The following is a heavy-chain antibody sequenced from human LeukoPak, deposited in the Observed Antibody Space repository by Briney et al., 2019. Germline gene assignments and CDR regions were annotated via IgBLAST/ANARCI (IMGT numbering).Heavy chain of an antibody. V-gene: IGHV3-66*02. CDR3: VKDGADSSGWYYGFDT. CDR2: IYSGGST. Sequence: PGGSLRLSCAASGFTVSSNYMSWVRQAPGKGLEWVSIIYSGGSTFYADSVKGRFTISRDNSKNMVYLQINSLRPEDTAVYHCVKDGADSSGWYYGFDTWGQGTMVIVSS. D-gene: IGHD6-19*01. CDR1: GFTVSSNY. J-gene: IGHJ3*02.